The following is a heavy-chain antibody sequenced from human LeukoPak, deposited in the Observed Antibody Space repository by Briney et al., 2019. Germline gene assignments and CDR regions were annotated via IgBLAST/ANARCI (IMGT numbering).Heavy chain of an antibody. D-gene: IGHD2-21*02. CDR3: AKDIIGGGDDY. J-gene: IGHJ4*02. Sequence: GSLRLSFAAPGFTFSNYGMSWVRPAPGKGLGWVATIQEDGKKENYVDSVRGRFTISRDNAKNAIYLQMNSMRVEDTAVYYCAKDIIGGGDDYWGQGTLVIVSS. V-gene: IGHV3-7*01. CDR2: IQEDGKKE. CDR1: GFTFSNYG.